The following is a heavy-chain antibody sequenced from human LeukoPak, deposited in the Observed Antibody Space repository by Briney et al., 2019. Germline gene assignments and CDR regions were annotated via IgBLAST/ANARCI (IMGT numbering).Heavy chain of an antibody. V-gene: IGHV3-30*04. CDR3: ARDGSWGSYRYAYYFVF. CDR2: ISYDGSNK. J-gene: IGHJ4*02. Sequence: PGRSLRLSCAASGFTFGIYAMHWVRQAPGKWLEWVAVISYDGSNKYYADSVKGRFTISRDNSKNTLYLQMNSLRAEDTAVYYCARDGSWGSYRYAYYFVFWGRGTLVRV. CDR1: GFTFGIYA. D-gene: IGHD3-16*02.